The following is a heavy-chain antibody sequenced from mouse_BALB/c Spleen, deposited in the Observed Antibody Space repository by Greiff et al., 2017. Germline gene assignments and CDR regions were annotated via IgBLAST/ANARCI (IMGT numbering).Heavy chain of an antibody. CDR1: GFTFSSYA. Sequence: EVQVVESGGGLVKPGGSLKLSCAASGFTFSSYAMSWVRQSPEKRLEWVAEISSGGSYTYYPDTVTGRFTISRDNAKNILYLQMSSLRSEDTAMYYCARDYGSRSWFAYWGQGTLVTVSA. CDR2: ISSGGSYT. J-gene: IGHJ3*01. D-gene: IGHD1-1*01. V-gene: IGHV5-9-4*01. CDR3: ARDYGSRSWFAY.